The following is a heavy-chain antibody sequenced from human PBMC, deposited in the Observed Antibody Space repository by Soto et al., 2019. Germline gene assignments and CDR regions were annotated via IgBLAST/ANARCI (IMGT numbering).Heavy chain of an antibody. CDR1: RFTFSNYW. V-gene: IGHV3-7*01. CDR3: AGENVAVPAYF. J-gene: IGHJ4*02. CDR2: IKQDGSET. D-gene: IGHD6-19*01. Sequence: PVGSLRLSCTASRFTFSNYWMSWVRQAPGKGLEWVANIKQDGSETYYVDSLRGRFTISRDNAKNSVYLQMNSLRVDDTAVYFCAGENVAVPAYFWGQGTLVTVSS.